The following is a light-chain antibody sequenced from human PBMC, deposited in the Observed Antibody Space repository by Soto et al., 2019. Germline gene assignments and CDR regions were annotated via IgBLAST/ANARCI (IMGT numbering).Light chain of an antibody. CDR1: QSVSSSY. CDR3: QQYNNWPRT. CDR2: DTS. V-gene: IGKV3-20*01. Sequence: EIVLTQSPGTLSLSPGERATLSCRASQSVSSSYLGWYQQKPGQAPRLLIYDTSTRAIDIPDRFSGSGSGTDFTLTISRLEPEDFAVYYCQQYNNWPRTFGQGTKVDIK. J-gene: IGKJ1*01.